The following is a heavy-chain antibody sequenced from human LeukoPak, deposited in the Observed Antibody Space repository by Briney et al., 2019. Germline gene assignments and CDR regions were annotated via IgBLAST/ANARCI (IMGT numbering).Heavy chain of an antibody. Sequence: ASVKVSCKASGYTFTGYYLHWVRQAPGQGLEWMGWINPNSGGTNYAQKLQGRVTMTRDTSINTAFMELSGLRFDDTAVYYCGTVRGILSYFDLWGRGTLVTVSS. CDR1: GYTFTGYY. CDR2: INPNSGGT. CDR3: GTVRGILSYFDL. J-gene: IGHJ2*01. V-gene: IGHV1-2*02. D-gene: IGHD3-16*01.